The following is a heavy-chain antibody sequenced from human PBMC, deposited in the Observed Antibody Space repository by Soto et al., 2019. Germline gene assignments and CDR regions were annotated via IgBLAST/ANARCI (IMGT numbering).Heavy chain of an antibody. D-gene: IGHD3-9*01. CDR2: INHSGST. Sequence: SETLSLTSAVYGGYFSGYYWSWIRQPPGKGLEWIGEINHSGSTNYNPSLKSRVTISVDTSKNQFSLKLSSVTAADTAVYYCARDRGDILTGYHPYYYYGMDVWGQGTTVTVSS. CDR3: ARDRGDILTGYHPYYYYGMDV. CDR1: GGYFSGYY. J-gene: IGHJ6*02. V-gene: IGHV4-34*01.